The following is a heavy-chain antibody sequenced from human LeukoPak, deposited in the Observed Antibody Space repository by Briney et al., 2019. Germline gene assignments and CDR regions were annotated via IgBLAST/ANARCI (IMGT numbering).Heavy chain of an antibody. CDR1: GGSFSGYY. J-gene: IGHJ4*02. D-gene: IGHD6-13*01. Sequence: PSETLSLTCAVYGGSFSGYYWSLIRQPPGKGLEWIGEINHSGSTNYNPSLKSRVTISVDTSKNQFSLKLSSVTAADTAVYYCARVAAAAAFDYWGQGTLVTVSS. CDR3: ARVAAAAAFDY. V-gene: IGHV4-34*01. CDR2: INHSGST.